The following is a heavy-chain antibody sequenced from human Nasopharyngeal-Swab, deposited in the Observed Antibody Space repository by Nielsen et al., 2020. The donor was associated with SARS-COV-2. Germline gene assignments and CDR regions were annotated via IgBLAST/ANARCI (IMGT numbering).Heavy chain of an antibody. CDR2: ISYDGSNK. Sequence: GESLKISCAASGFTFSSYAMHWVRQAPGKGLEWVAVISYDGSNKYYADSVKGRFTISRDNSKNTLYLQMNSLRAEDTAVYYCARAAGGCYVAPFDYWGQGTLVTVSS. J-gene: IGHJ4*02. D-gene: IGHD1-26*01. CDR3: ARAAGGCYVAPFDY. CDR1: GFTFSSYA. V-gene: IGHV3-30*04.